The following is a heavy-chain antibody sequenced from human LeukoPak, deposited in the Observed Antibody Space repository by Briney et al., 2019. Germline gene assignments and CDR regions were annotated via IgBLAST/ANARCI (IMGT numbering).Heavy chain of an antibody. J-gene: IGHJ4*02. V-gene: IGHV2-5*01. CDR1: GFSLSTSGVG. CDR3: AHSRRYDILTGYYTATYYFDY. Sequence: SGPTLVKPTQTLTLTCSFSGFSLSTSGVGVGWIRQPPGKALEWLALIYWNDDKRYSPSLKSRLTITNDTSKNQVVLTMTNMDPVETATYYCAHSRRYDILTGYYTATYYFDYWGQGTLVTVSS. CDR2: IYWNDDK. D-gene: IGHD3-9*01.